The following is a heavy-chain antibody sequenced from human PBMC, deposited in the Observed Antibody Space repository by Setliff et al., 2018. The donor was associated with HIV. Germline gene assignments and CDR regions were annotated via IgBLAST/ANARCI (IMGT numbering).Heavy chain of an antibody. CDR2: ISDSGST. CDR1: GSSISYFY. V-gene: IGHV4-59*08. CDR3: ARRVVAAFTFGY. J-gene: IGHJ4*02. Sequence: SETLSLTCTVSGSSISYFYWNWIRQSPGKGLEWIGYISDSGSTNYNPSLKSRVTISLDTSNNQFSLKLSSVTAADTAVYYCARRVVAAFTFGYWGQGTLVTVSS. D-gene: IGHD2-15*01.